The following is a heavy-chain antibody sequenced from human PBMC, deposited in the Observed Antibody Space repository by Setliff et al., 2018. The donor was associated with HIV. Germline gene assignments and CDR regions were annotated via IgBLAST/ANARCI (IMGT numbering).Heavy chain of an antibody. V-gene: IGHV4-34*01. Sequence: SETLSLTCAVYGGSLSGYHWSWIRQSPEKGLEWIGEINHSGSTNYNPSLKSRVTMSVDTSKNQFSLKLSSVTAADTAVYYCARGGGYDRSGYYPFDYWGQGTPVTAPQ. CDR1: GGSLSGYH. CDR3: ARGGGYDRSGYYPFDY. J-gene: IGHJ4*02. D-gene: IGHD3-22*01. CDR2: INHSGST.